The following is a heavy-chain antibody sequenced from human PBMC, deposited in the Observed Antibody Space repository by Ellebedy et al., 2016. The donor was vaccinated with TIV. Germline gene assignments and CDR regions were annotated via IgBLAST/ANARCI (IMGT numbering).Heavy chain of an antibody. CDR2: INPSGGST. J-gene: IGHJ4*02. V-gene: IGHV1-46*01. Sequence: ASVKVSCXASGYTFTSYGISWVRQAPGQGLEWMGIINPSGGSTSYAQKFQGRVTITRDTSTSTVYMELSSLRSEDTAVYYCARVARPDYGDYGRDFDYWGQGTLVTVSS. D-gene: IGHD4-17*01. CDR1: GYTFTSYG. CDR3: ARVARPDYGDYGRDFDY.